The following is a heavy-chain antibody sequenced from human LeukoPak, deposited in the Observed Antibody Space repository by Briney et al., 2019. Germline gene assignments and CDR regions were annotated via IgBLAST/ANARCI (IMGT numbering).Heavy chain of an antibody. V-gene: IGHV3-33*08. CDR1: GFTFSSYA. CDR2: IWYDGSNK. J-gene: IGHJ4*02. Sequence: GGSLRLSCAASGFTFSSYAMHWVRQAPGKGLEWVAVIWYDGSNKYYADSVKGRFTISRDNSKNTLYLQMNSLRAEDTAVYYCARGYYDSSGYYTEFANWGQGTLVTVSS. D-gene: IGHD3-22*01. CDR3: ARGYYDSSGYYTEFAN.